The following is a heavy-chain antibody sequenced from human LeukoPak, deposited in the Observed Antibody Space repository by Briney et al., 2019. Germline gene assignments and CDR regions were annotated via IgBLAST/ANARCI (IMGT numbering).Heavy chain of an antibody. Sequence: SETLSLTCTVSGGSISSGDYYWSWIRQPPGKGLEWIGYIYYSGSTYYNPSLKSRVTISVDTSKNQFSLKPSSVTAADTAVYYCAVWSGPLYYYYYYMDVWGKGTTVTVSS. CDR3: AVWSGPLYYYYYYMDV. CDR1: GGSISSGDYY. D-gene: IGHD3-3*01. V-gene: IGHV4-30-4*08. CDR2: IYYSGST. J-gene: IGHJ6*03.